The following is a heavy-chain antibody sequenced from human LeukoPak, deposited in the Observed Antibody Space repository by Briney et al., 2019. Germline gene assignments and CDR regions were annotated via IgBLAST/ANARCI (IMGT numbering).Heavy chain of an antibody. J-gene: IGHJ4*02. D-gene: IGHD2-15*01. V-gene: IGHV4-59*02. Sequence: SETLSLTRTVSGGSVTTYYWSWIRQFPGKRLEWIGHVHYRGSPDYNPSLTSRVTISVDTSKNQFSLRLTSVTAADTAVYYCTRSDYSTYFNYWGQGTLVTVSS. CDR1: GGSVTTYY. CDR2: VHYRGSP. CDR3: TRSDYSTYFNY.